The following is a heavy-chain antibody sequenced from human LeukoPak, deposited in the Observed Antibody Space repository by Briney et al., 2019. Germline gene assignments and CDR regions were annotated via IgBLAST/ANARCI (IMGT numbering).Heavy chain of an antibody. CDR3: ARAAGWFDP. CDR2: ISSSSNNI. CDR1: GFTFSDYY. V-gene: IGHV3-11*01. J-gene: IGHJ5*02. Sequence: GGSLRLSCAASGFTFSDYYMAWIRQAPGKGLEWVSYISSSSNNIHYANSVRGRFTISRDNAKNSVYLQMNSLRAEDTAIYYCARAAGWFDPWGQGTLVTVSS.